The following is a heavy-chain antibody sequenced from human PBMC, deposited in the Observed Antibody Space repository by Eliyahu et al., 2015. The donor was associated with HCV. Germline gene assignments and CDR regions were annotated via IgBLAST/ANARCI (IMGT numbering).Heavy chain of an antibody. V-gene: IGHV1-3*01. Sequence: QVQLVQSGAEVKKPGASVKVSCXASGYTFTSYAMHWVRQAPGQRLEWMGWINAGNGNTKYSQKFQGRVTITRDTSASTAYMELSSLRSEDTAVYYCARLRYDFWSGPNNWFDPWGQGTLVTVSS. CDR3: ARLRYDFWSGPNNWFDP. D-gene: IGHD3-3*01. CDR1: GYTFTSYA. J-gene: IGHJ5*02. CDR2: INAGNGNT.